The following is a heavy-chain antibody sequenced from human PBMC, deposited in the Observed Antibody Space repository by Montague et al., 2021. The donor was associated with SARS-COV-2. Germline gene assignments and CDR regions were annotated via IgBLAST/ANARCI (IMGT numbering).Heavy chain of an antibody. CDR2: IYYSGST. CDR1: GGSFSSSSYY. D-gene: IGHD3-3*01. V-gene: IGHV4-39*07. J-gene: IGHJ6*02. CDR3: ARDPWRITIFGVVTRYGMDV. Sequence: SETLSLTCSVSGGSFSSSSYYWGWIRQPPGKGPEWIGSIYYSGSTNYNPSLKSRVTISVDTSKNQFSLKLSSVTAADTAVYYCARDPWRITIFGVVTRYGMDVWGQGTTVTVSS.